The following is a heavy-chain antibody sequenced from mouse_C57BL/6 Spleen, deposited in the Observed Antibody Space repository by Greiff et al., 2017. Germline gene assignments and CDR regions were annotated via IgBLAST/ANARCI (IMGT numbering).Heavy chain of an antibody. CDR3: AGNYYGSSYDAMDY. J-gene: IGHJ4*01. D-gene: IGHD1-1*01. V-gene: IGHV2-2*01. CDR2: IWSGGST. CDR1: GFSLTSYG. Sequence: VKLQQSGPGLVQPSQSLSITCTVSGFSLTSYGVHWVRQSPGKGLEWLGVIWSGGSTDYNAAFISRLSISKDNSKSQVFFKMNSLQADDTAIYYCAGNYYGSSYDAMDYWGQGTSVTVAS.